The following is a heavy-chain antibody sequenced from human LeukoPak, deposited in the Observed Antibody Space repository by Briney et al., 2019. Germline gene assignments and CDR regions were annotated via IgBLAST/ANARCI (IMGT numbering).Heavy chain of an antibody. J-gene: IGHJ6*03. V-gene: IGHV4-61*02. D-gene: IGHD4-11*01. CDR2: IYTSGST. Sequence: SETLSLTCTVSGGSISSSSYYWSWIRQPAGKGLEWIGRIYTSGSTNYNPSLKSRVTISVDTSKNQFSLKLSSVTAADTAVYYCARDERFTVTGDYYYYYYMDVWGKGTTVTVSS. CDR1: GGSISSSSYY. CDR3: ARDERFTVTGDYYYYYYMDV.